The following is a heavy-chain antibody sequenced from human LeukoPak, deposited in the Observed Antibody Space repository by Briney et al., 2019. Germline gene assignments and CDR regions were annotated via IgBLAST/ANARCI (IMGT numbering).Heavy chain of an antibody. Sequence: GGSLRLSCAASGFTFSTYAMSWVRQAPGKGLEWVSTIIGDGGSTYYADSVKGRFTISRDNSKNTLYLQMNSLRAEDTAVYYCEKRTSHSFAHWGQGTLVTVSS. J-gene: IGHJ4*02. CDR3: EKRTSHSFAH. CDR1: GFTFSTYA. V-gene: IGHV3-23*01. CDR2: IIGDGGST.